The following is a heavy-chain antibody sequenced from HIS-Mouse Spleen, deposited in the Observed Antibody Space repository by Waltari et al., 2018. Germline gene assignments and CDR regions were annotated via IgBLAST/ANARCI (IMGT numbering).Heavy chain of an antibody. CDR2: IYYCGST. D-gene: IGHD6-13*01. CDR1: GGSISSSSYY. Sequence: QLQLQESGPGLVKPSEVLSLTCPVAGGSISSSSYYWGWIRQPPGKGLEWIGSIYYCGSTYYNPSLKSRVTISVDTSKNQFSLKLSSVTAADTAVYYCAREIPYSSSWYDWYFDLWGRGTLVTVSS. J-gene: IGHJ2*01. V-gene: IGHV4-39*07. CDR3: AREIPYSSSWYDWYFDL.